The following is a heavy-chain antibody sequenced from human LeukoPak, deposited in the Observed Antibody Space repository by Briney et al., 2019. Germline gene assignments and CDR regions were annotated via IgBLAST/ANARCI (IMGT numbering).Heavy chain of an antibody. Sequence: GGSLRLSCAASGFTFSSYSMNWVRQAPGKGLEWVSSISSSSSYIYYADSVKGRFTISRDNAKNTLYLQMNSLRAEDTAVYYCARGLYYGSGSYGYWGQGTLVTVSS. D-gene: IGHD3-10*01. J-gene: IGHJ4*02. CDR1: GFTFSSYS. V-gene: IGHV3-21*01. CDR3: ARGLYYGSGSYGY. CDR2: ISSSSSYI.